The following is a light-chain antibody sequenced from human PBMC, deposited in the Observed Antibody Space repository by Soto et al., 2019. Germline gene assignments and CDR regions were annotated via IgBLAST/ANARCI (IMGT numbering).Light chain of an antibody. CDR1: QTISNW. Sequence: IQMTDSPSTLCASLGDRVTITLLASQTISNWLAWYQQKPGKAPKLLIYKASSLESGVPSTFSGSGSGTEFSLTVSSLQPDDFATYYCLQYDNYPLTFGGGTKVDIK. J-gene: IGKJ4*01. CDR3: LQYDNYPLT. CDR2: KAS. V-gene: IGKV1-5*03.